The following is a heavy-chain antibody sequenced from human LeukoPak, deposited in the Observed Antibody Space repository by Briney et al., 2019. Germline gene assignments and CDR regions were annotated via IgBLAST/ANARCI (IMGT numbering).Heavy chain of an antibody. CDR2: ISAYNGNT. CDR3: ARAPIGPMVRGVEDY. CDR1: GYTFTSYG. D-gene: IGHD3-10*01. Sequence: ASVNVSCKASGYTFTSYGISWVRQAPGQGLEWMGWISAYNGNTNYAQKLQGRVTMTTDTSTSTAYMELRSLRSDDTAVYYCARAPIGPMVRGVEDYWGQGTLVTVSS. V-gene: IGHV1-18*01. J-gene: IGHJ4*02.